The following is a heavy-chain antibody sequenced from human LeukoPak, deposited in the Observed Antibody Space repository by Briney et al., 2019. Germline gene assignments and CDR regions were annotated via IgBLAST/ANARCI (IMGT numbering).Heavy chain of an antibody. D-gene: IGHD1-26*01. CDR3: ASDHGSGSYSAVVSNWFDP. CDR1: GGSISSYY. Sequence: SETLSLTCTVSGGSISSYYWSWIRQPAGKGLEWIGRIYTSGSTNYNPSLKSRVTMSVDTSKNQFSLKLSSVTAADTAVYYCASDHGSGSYSAVVSNWFDPWGQGTLVTVSS. CDR2: IYTSGST. V-gene: IGHV4-4*07. J-gene: IGHJ5*02.